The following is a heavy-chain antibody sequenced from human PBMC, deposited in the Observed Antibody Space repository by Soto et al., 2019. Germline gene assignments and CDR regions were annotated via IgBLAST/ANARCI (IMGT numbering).Heavy chain of an antibody. D-gene: IGHD3-10*01. Sequence: QVQLVQSGAEVKKPGSSVKVSCKASGGTFSSYAISWVRQAPGQGLEWMGGIIPIFGTANYVQKFQGRVTITADESTSTAYMELSSLRSEDTAVYYCARDRTGSGVLSGAFDIWGQGTMVTVSS. CDR1: GGTFSSYA. V-gene: IGHV1-69*01. CDR2: IIPIFGTA. J-gene: IGHJ3*02. CDR3: ARDRTGSGVLSGAFDI.